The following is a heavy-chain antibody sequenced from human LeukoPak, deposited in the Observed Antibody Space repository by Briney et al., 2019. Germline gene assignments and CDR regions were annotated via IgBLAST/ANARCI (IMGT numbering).Heavy chain of an antibody. CDR2: IIPIFGTA. V-gene: IGHV1-69*13. D-gene: IGHD5-18*01. CDR1: GGTFSSYA. CDR3: ARDGYCYGYGFDY. J-gene: IGHJ4*02. Sequence: SVKVSCKASGGTFSSYAISWVRQAPGQGLEWMGGIIPIFGTANYAQKFQGRVTITADESTSTAYMELSSLRSEDTAVYYCARDGYCYGYGFDYWGQGTLVTVSS.